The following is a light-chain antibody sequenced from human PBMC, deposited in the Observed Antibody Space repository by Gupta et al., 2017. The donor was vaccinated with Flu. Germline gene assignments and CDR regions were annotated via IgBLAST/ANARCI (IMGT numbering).Light chain of an antibody. CDR3: QQYYSTPLT. CDR1: QSVLYSSNNKNY. CDR2: WAS. V-gene: IGKV4-1*01. J-gene: IGKJ4*01. Sequence: NCKSCQSVLYSSNNKNYLAWYQQKPGQPPKLLIYWASTRESGVPDRFSGSGSGTDFTLTISSLQAEDVAVYYCQQYYSTPLTFGGGTKVEIK.